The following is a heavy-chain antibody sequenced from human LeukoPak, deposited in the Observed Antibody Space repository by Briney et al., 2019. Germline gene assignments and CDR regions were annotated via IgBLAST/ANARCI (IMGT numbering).Heavy chain of an antibody. V-gene: IGHV1-8*01. D-gene: IGHD5-12*01. CDR2: MNPNSGNT. CDR3: ARGVNSGYVN. CDR1: GYTFTSYD. Sequence: ASVKVSCKASGYTFTSYDINWVRQATGQGLEWMGWMNPNSGNTGYAQKFQGRVAMTRNTSISTAYMELSSLRSEDTAAYYCARGVNSGYVNWGQEPWSPSPQ. J-gene: IGHJ4*01.